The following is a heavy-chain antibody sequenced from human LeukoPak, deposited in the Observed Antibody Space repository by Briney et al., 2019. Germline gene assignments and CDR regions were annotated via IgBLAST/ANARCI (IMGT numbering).Heavy chain of an antibody. Sequence: SGPTLVNPTQTLTLTSTFSGFSFSSGGVGVAWIRQPPGGALEWLGVIYENDEKLYSSSLQNRLSITKDTSKNQVVLTMANMDPVDTATYYCAHRHRGVASDIWGQGTMVTVSS. D-gene: IGHD2-15*01. CDR1: GFSFSSGGVG. J-gene: IGHJ3*02. V-gene: IGHV2-5*01. CDR3: AHRHRGVASDI. CDR2: IYENDEK.